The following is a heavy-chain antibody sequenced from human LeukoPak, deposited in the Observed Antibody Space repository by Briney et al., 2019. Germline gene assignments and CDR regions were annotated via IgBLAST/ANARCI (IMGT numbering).Heavy chain of an antibody. Sequence: SETLSLTCTVSGGSISSYYWSWIRQPPGKGLEWIGYIYYSRSTNYNPSLKSRVTISVDTSKNQFSLKLSSVTAADTAVYYCAKPEDIVVVVAATIGDLWDYWGQGTLVTVSS. CDR2: IYYSRST. J-gene: IGHJ4*02. CDR1: GGSISSYY. CDR3: AKPEDIVVVVAATIGDLWDY. V-gene: IGHV4-59*01. D-gene: IGHD2-15*01.